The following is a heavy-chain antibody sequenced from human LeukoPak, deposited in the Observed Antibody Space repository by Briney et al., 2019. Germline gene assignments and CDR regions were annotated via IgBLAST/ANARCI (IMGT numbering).Heavy chain of an antibody. D-gene: IGHD2-15*01. Sequence: GGSLRLSCAASGFTFSSYSMNWVRQASGKGLEWVSSISSSSSYIYYADSVKGRFTIFRDNATNSLYLQMNSLRAEDTAVYYCARDLAPIVVVVAATGWWFDPWGQGTLVTVSS. CDR1: GFTFSSYS. V-gene: IGHV3-21*01. J-gene: IGHJ5*02. CDR2: ISSSSSYI. CDR3: ARDLAPIVVVVAATGWWFDP.